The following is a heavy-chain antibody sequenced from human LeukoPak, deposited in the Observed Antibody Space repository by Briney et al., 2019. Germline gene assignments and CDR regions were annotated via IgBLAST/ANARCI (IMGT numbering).Heavy chain of an antibody. CDR1: GGTFSSYA. CDR3: ARSGYSYGFAFDI. D-gene: IGHD5-18*01. CDR2: IIPILGIA. V-gene: IGHV1-69*04. Sequence: ASVKVSCTASGGTFSSYAISWVRQAPGQGLEWMGRIIPILGIANYAQKFQGRVTITADKSTSTAYMELSSLRSEDTAVYYCARSGYSYGFAFDIWGQGTMVTVSS. J-gene: IGHJ3*02.